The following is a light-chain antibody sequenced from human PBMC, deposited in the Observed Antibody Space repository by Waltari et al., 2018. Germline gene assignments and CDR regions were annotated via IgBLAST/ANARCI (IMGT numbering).Light chain of an antibody. CDR1: ALPKKY. J-gene: IGLJ1*01. V-gene: IGLV3-10*01. Sequence: SDELTQPPSVSVSPGQTARITCSGDALPKKYAHWYQQKSGQAPVVVIYEDNKRPSAIPERFAGSSSETMATLTISGAQVEDEADYYCYSTDSSGLGVFGTGTKVTVL. CDR2: EDN. CDR3: YSTDSSGLGV.